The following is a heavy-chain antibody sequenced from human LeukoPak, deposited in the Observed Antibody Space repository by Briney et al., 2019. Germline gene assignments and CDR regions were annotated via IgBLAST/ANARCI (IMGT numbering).Heavy chain of an antibody. CDR2: IYTSGST. J-gene: IGHJ5*02. CDR1: GGSFSSYY. V-gene: IGHV4-4*07. CDR3: ARDHSYGYDLRGRWFDP. Sequence: SETLSLTCAVYGGSFSSYYWSWIRQPAGKGLEWIGRIYTSGSTNYNPSLKSRVTMSVDTSKNQFSLKLSSVTAADTAVYYCARDHSYGYDLRGRWFDPWGQGTLVTVSS. D-gene: IGHD5-18*01.